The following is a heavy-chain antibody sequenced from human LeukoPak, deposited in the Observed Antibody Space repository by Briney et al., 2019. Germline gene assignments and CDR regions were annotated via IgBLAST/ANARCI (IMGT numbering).Heavy chain of an antibody. Sequence: PGGSLRLSCAASGFTSSSYWMRWVRQAPGKGLEWVANIKQDGSEKNYVDSVKGRFTISRDNAKNSLYLQMNSLRAEDTAVYYCARAEDYGDYYFDYWGQGTLVTVSS. V-gene: IGHV3-7*03. CDR1: GFTSSSYW. CDR3: ARAEDYGDYYFDY. D-gene: IGHD4-17*01. CDR2: IKQDGSEK. J-gene: IGHJ4*02.